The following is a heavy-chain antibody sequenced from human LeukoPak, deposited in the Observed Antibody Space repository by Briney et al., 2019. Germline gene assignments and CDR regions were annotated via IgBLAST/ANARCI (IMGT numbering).Heavy chain of an antibody. CDR1: GFTFSSYW. V-gene: IGHV3-74*01. CDR3: ARDRITVTTGAYYYGMDV. Sequence: PGGSLRLSCAASGFTFSSYWMHWVRQAPGKGLVWVSRINSDGSSTSYADSVKGRFTISRDNAKNTLYLQMNSLRAEDTAVYYCARDRITVTTGAYYYGMDVWGQGTTVTVSS. CDR2: INSDGSST. D-gene: IGHD4-17*01. J-gene: IGHJ6*02.